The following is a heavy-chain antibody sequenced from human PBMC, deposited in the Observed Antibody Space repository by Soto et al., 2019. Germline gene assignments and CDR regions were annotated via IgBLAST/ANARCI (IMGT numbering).Heavy chain of an antibody. CDR2: IYYSGST. V-gene: IGHV4-39*01. Sequence: SETLSLTCTVSGGSISSSSYYWGWIRQPPGKGLEWIGSIYYSGSTYYNPSLKSRVTISVDTSKNQFSLKLSSVTAAETAVYYCANGKGPTMIVVPKSNWFDPWGQGTLVTVSS. D-gene: IGHD3-22*01. CDR3: ANGKGPTMIVVPKSNWFDP. J-gene: IGHJ5*02. CDR1: GGSISSSSYY.